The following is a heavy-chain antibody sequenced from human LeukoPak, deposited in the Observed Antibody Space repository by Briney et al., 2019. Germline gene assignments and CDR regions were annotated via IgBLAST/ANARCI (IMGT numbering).Heavy chain of an antibody. J-gene: IGHJ4*02. V-gene: IGHV3-33*01. CDR2: IWYDGSNK. Sequence: GGSLRLSCAASGFTLSSYGMHWVRQAPGKGLEWVAVIWYDGSNKYYADSVKGRFTISRDNSKNTLYLQMNSLRAEDTAVYYCAREYCSGDSCYFDYWGQGTLVTVSS. CDR1: GFTLSSYG. CDR3: AREYCSGDSCYFDY. D-gene: IGHD2-15*01.